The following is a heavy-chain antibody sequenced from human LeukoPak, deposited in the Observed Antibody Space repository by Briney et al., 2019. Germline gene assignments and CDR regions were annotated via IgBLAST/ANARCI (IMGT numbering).Heavy chain of an antibody. CDR3: ARHLAGDFWFGDYYYMDV. CDR2: IYTSGST. D-gene: IGHD3-10*01. V-gene: IGHV4-4*09. Sequence: PSETLSLTCTVSGGSISSYYWSWIRQPPGKGLEWIGYIYTSGSTNYNPSLKSRVTISVDTSKNQFSLKPSSVTAADTAVYYCARHLAGDFWFGDYYYMDVWGKGTTVTVSS. J-gene: IGHJ6*03. CDR1: GGSISSYY.